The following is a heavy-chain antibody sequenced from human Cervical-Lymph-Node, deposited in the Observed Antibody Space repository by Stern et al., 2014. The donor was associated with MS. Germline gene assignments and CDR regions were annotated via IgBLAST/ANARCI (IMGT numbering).Heavy chain of an antibody. D-gene: IGHD3-22*01. V-gene: IGHV1-69*01. Sequence: QGQLVEYGPEVKMPGSSVKVSCKASGGTFSNYAISWVRQAPGQVLEWMGGLIIICDTANYAQKFQGRVTISADESTSTAYMERSSLRSEDTAVYYCARGSETSGYYPDYFQYWGQGTPVTVSS. J-gene: IGHJ1*01. CDR1: GGTFSNYA. CDR2: LIIICDTA. CDR3: ARGSETSGYYPDYFQY.